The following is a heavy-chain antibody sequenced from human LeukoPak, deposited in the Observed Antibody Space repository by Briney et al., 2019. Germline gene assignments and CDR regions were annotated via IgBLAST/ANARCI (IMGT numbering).Heavy chain of an antibody. CDR3: VTPTREKTVAAVYLS. CDR1: GYTLTDYY. J-gene: IGHJ5*02. Sequence: ASVTVSCKASGYTLTDYYMHWVRQAPGKGLEWMGRADPEDGEAIYAAKFQGRVTITADTSIDTVYMELSSLRSEDTVVYYCVTPTREKTVAAVYLSWGQGTQVTVSS. CDR2: ADPEDGEA. D-gene: IGHD2-15*01. V-gene: IGHV1-69-2*01.